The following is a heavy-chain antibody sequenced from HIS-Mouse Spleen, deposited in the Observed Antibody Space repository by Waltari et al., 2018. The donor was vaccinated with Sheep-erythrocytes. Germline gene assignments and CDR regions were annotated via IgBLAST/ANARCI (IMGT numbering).Heavy chain of an antibody. CDR1: GGSISSSSYY. J-gene: IGHJ1*01. CDR2: IYYRGST. D-gene: IGHD2-2*01. V-gene: IGHV4-39*07. CDR3: ARGYCSSTSCYGYFQH. Sequence: QLQLQESGPGLVKPSETLSLTCTVSGGSISSSSYYWGWIRQPPGKGLEWIGSIYYRGSTYYNPSLKSRVTISVDTSKNQFSLKLSSVTAADTAVYYCARGYCSSTSCYGYFQHWGQGTLVTVSS.